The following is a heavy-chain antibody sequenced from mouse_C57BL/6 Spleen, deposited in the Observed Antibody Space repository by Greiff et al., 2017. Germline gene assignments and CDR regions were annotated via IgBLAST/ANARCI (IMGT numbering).Heavy chain of an antibody. CDR2: INPSSGYT. J-gene: IGHJ2*01. D-gene: IGHD1-1*01. CDR1: GYTFTSYT. Sequence: VQGVESGAELARPGASVKMSCKASGYTFTSYTMHWVKQRPGQGLEWIRYINPSSGYTKYNQKFKDKATLTADKSSSTAYMQLSSLTSEDSAVYYCARSDYGSSYNYFDYWGQGTTLTVSS. CDR3: ARSDYGSSYNYFDY. V-gene: IGHV1-4*01.